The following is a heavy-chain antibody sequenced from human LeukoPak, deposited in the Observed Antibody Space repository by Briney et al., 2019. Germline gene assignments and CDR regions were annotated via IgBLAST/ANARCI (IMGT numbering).Heavy chain of an antibody. CDR1: EYTFFSYD. J-gene: IGHJ6*03. D-gene: IGHD3-16*01. CDR3: ERGRFGLIYMDV. CDR2: MNPDSGNT. Sequence: ASVKVSCKASEYTFFSYDINWVRQAPGQGLEWMGWMNPDSGNTGYAQNFQGRVTMSRDTSINTAYMELSSLTSEDTAVYYCERGRFGLIYMDVWGKGTTVTVSS. V-gene: IGHV1-8*01.